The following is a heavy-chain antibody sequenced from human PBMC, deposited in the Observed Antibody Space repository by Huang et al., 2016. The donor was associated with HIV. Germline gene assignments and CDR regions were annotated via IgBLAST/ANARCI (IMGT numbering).Heavy chain of an antibody. CDR1: GYTFTNYA. CDR2: INPKSGNG. J-gene: IGHJ3*01. D-gene: IGHD3-10*01. V-gene: IGHV1-8*01. CDR3: ARGFGINYNHEAFDV. Sequence: QIQLAQSGAEVKKPGASVKVSCKASGYTFTNYAINWVRQASGQGVEGMGLINPKSGNGGYTKKFQGRVAILRNSSINTAYLEVTSLTSEDTAVYYCARGFGINYNHEAFDVWGQGTMVTVSS.